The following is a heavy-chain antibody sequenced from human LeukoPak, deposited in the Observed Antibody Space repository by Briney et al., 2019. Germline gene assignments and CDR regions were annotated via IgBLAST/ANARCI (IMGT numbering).Heavy chain of an antibody. J-gene: IGHJ4*02. V-gene: IGHV4-39*02. CDR2: IYYSGST. D-gene: IGHD3-3*01. CDR1: GGSISSSSYY. CDR3: AREVFLEWLLLSYFDY. Sequence: PSETLSLTCTVSGGSISSSSYYWGWIRQPPGKGLEWIGSIYYSGSTYYNPSLKSRVTISVDTSKNQFSLKLSSVTAADTAVYYCAREVFLEWLLLSYFDYWGQGTLVTVSS.